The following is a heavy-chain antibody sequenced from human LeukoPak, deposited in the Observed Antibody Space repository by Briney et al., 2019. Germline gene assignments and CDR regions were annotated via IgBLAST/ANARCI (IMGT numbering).Heavy chain of an antibody. V-gene: IGHV4-38-2*01. CDR1: GYSISSGYY. CDR3: ARRARYDFWSGYYKGYYYYMDV. CDR2: INHSGST. D-gene: IGHD3-3*01. Sequence: SETLSLTCAVSGYSISSGYYWGWIRQPPGKGLEWIGEINHSGSTNYNPSLKSRVTISVDTSKNQFSLKLSSVTAADTAVYYCARRARYDFWSGYYKGYYYYMDVWGKGTTVTVSS. J-gene: IGHJ6*03.